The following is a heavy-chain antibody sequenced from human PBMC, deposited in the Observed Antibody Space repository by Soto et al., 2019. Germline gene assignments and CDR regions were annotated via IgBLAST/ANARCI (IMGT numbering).Heavy chain of an antibody. CDR1: GYTFTSYG. J-gene: IGHJ6*02. CDR2: ISAYNGNT. V-gene: IGHV1-18*01. D-gene: IGHD3-3*01. Sequence: QVQLVQSGAEVKKPGASVKVSCKASGYTFTSYGINWVRQAPGQGLEWMGWISAYNGNTNCAQKLQGRVTMPTDTSTTTAYMELRSLRSDDTAVYYCARVLNFWFCFLAYGMDVWGQGTAVTVSS. CDR3: ARVLNFWFCFLAYGMDV.